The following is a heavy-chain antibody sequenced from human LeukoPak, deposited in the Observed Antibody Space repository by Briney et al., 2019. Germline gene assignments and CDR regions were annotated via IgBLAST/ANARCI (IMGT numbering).Heavy chain of an antibody. CDR3: ARDYDSSGYWPNWFDP. V-gene: IGHV3-23*01. Sequence: GGSLRLSCAASGFTFSSYAMSWVRQAPGKGLEWVSAISGSGGSTYYADSVKGRFTISRDNSKNALYLQMSSLRAEDTAVYYCARDYDSSGYWPNWFDPWGQGTLVTVSS. D-gene: IGHD3-22*01. J-gene: IGHJ5*02. CDR2: ISGSGGST. CDR1: GFTFSSYA.